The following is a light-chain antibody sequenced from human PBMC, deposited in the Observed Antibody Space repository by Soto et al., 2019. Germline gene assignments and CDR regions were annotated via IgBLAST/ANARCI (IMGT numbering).Light chain of an antibody. CDR2: DVS. V-gene: IGLV2-14*01. J-gene: IGLJ1*01. CDR3: CSYTTSNTCQIV. CDR1: SSDVGGYNY. Sequence: QSVLTQPASVSGSPGQSITISCTGTSSDVGGYNYVSWYQQQPGKAPKFMIYDVSNRPSGVSNRFSGSKSGNTASLTISGLQAEDEADYYCCSYTTSNTCQIVFGTG.